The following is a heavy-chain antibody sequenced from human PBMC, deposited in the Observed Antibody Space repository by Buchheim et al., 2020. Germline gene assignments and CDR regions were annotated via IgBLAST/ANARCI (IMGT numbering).Heavy chain of an antibody. CDR1: GADISRGNW. CDR2: IYHGGTT. D-gene: IGHD3-9*01. V-gene: IGHV4-4*02. J-gene: IGHJ4*02. CDR3: ARVTDILNGYYVDY. Sequence: QVQLEESGPGLVKPSGTLSLTCAVSGADISRGNWWSWVRQPPGGGLEWIGEIYHGGTTNYNPSLQSRVTISLDQSKNQFSLNLRSVTAADTAVYFCARVTDILNGYYVDYWGQGT.